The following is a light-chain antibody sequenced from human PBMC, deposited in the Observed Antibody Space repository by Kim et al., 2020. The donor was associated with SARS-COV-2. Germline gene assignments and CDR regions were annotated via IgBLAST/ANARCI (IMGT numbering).Light chain of an antibody. CDR2: QAS. CDR3: KQYETYWT. J-gene: IGKJ1*01. CDR1: QSVDSW. Sequence: DIQMTQSPSTPSAFVGNRVTITCRASQSVDSWLAWYQQKPGKAPKLLIYQASKLASGVSSRFSGSGSGTDFTLTISNLQPDDSAIYYCKQYETYWTFGPGTKVDIK. V-gene: IGKV1-5*03.